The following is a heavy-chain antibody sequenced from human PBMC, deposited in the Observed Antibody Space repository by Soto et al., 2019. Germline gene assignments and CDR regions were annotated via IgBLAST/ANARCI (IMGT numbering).Heavy chain of an antibody. Sequence: SLRLSCAASGFTIGLYWMGWVRQAPGKGLEWVGFTTSPAYGGTTEYAASVKGRFLISRDDSKSVAYLQMNSLQTEDTAIYYCSRDGDYYGLDVWGRGTTVNVSS. J-gene: IGHJ6*02. CDR1: GFTIGLYW. V-gene: IGHV3-49*04. D-gene: IGHD3-3*01. CDR3: SRDGDYYGLDV. CDR2: TTSPAYGGTT.